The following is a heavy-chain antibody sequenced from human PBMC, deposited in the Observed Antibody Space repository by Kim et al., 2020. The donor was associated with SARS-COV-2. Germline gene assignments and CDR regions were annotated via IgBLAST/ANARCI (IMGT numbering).Heavy chain of an antibody. CDR1: GGSFSGYY. Sequence: SETLSLTCAVYGGSFSGYYWSWIRQPPGKGLEWIGEINHSGSTNYNPSLKSRVTISVDTSKNQFSLKLSSVTAADTAVYYCARARRVDIVATYYYYYYGMDVWGQGTTVTVSS. CDR2: INHSGST. V-gene: IGHV4-34*01. CDR3: ARARRVDIVATYYYYYYGMDV. D-gene: IGHD5-12*01. J-gene: IGHJ6*02.